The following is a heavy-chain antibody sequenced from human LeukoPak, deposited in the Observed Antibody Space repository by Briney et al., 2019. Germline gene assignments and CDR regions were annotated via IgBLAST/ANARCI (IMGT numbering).Heavy chain of an antibody. CDR3: AKIMVAYAGVDY. CDR1: GFTFRSYD. CDR2: IWYDGNNK. V-gene: IGHV3-33*08. J-gene: IGHJ4*02. D-gene: IGHD3-10*01. Sequence: RLFCAASGFTFRSYDMHWVRQAPGKGLEGVAVIWYDGNNKFCADSVRRRFPIYRDNSRDTLYLQMHSLRPEDTAVYYCAKIMVAYAGVDYWGQGTLVTVSS.